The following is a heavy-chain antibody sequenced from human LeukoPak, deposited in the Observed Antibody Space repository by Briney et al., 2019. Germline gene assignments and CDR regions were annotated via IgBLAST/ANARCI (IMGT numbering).Heavy chain of an antibody. J-gene: IGHJ4*02. CDR2: IYSGGST. D-gene: IGHD4-17*01. V-gene: IGHV3-53*01. CDR1: GFTVSSNY. CDR3: VRGDYGDYTLFDY. Sequence: GGSLRLSCAASGFTVSSNYMSWVRQAPGKGLEWVSVIYSGGSTYYADSVKGRFTISRDNSENTLYLQMNSLRAEDTAVYYCVRGDYGDYTLFDYWGQGTLVTVSS.